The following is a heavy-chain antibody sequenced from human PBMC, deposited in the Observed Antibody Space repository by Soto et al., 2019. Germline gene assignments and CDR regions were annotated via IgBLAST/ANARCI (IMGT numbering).Heavy chain of an antibody. D-gene: IGHD6-19*01. V-gene: IGHV4-31*03. CDR1: GHSLSSGGYY. CDR2: IYFTGTT. J-gene: IGHJ4*02. Sequence: PSETLSLTCTVSGHSLSSGGYYWSWIRQHPGKGLEWVGYIYFTGTTLYIPSLKSRLAISVDTSKNQFSLKLTSVTAADTAVYYCARDWGSSGWPNWGQGVLVTVPS. CDR3: ARDWGSSGWPN.